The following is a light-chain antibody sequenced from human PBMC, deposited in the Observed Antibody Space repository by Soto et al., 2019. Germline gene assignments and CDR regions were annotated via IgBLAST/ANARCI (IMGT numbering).Light chain of an antibody. CDR2: DVS. CDR1: QKSSPW. CDR3: QQYNDYSAT. Sequence: DIAMVQSPSALSASVGDTVTITCRASQKSSPWLAWYQQKPGQAPKLLMYDVSSLKRGVPSRFSGSGSGTEFTLTISSLQTDDFGTYSCQQYNDYSATFGQGTKVEIK. V-gene: IGKV1-5*01. J-gene: IGKJ1*01.